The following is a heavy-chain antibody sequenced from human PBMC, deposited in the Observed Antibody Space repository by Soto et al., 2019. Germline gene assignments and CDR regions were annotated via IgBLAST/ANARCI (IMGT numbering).Heavy chain of an antibody. Sequence: QVQLVQSGAEVRKPGASVKVSCKASGATFSTYTISWVRQAPGQGLEWMGRIIASLDIPNYARKFQGRVTITADKSTSTVYMELSSLRSDDKAVYDCARDAPGSEFYGMDVCGQGTTVTVSS. CDR3: ARDAPGSEFYGMDV. V-gene: IGHV1-69*08. D-gene: IGHD3-10*01. CDR2: IIASLDIP. J-gene: IGHJ6*02. CDR1: GATFSTYT.